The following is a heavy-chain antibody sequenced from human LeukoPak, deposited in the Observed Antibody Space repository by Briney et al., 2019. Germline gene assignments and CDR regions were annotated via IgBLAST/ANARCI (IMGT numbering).Heavy chain of an antibody. V-gene: IGHV4-30-2*01. J-gene: IGHJ4*02. CDR1: GGSISSGGYS. Sequence: SETLSLTCAVSGGSISSGGYSWSWIRQPPGKGLEWIGYIYHGGSTYYNPSLKCRVTISVDRSKNQFSLKLSSVTAADTAVYYCARTGFGELSYFDYWGQGTLVTVSS. CDR2: IYHGGST. CDR3: ARTGFGELSYFDY. D-gene: IGHD3-10*01.